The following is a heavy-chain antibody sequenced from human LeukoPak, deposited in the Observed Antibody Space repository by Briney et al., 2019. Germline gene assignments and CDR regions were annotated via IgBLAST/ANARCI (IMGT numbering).Heavy chain of an antibody. CDR3: ARVAVGNRKFDY. J-gene: IGHJ4*02. Sequence: PGGSLRLSCAASGFTFSSYGMHWVRQAPGKGLEWVAVISYDGSNKYYADSVKGRFTISRDNSKNTLYLQMNSLRSDDTAVYYCARVAVGNRKFDYWGQGTLVTVSS. CDR2: ISYDGSNK. V-gene: IGHV3-30*03. D-gene: IGHD6-19*01. CDR1: GFTFSSYG.